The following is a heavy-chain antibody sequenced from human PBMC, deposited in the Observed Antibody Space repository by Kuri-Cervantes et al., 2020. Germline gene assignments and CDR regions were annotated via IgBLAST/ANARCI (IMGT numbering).Heavy chain of an antibody. CDR1: GGSFSGRY. D-gene: IGHD4-23*01. J-gene: IGHJ4*02. CDR2: INHSGDT. Sequence: GSLRLSCTVYGGSFSGRYWSWIRQPPGKGLEWIGEINHSGDTNYNPSLKSRVTISVDTSKNQFSLKLSSVTAADTAVYYCARGLNYGNSPFDYWGQGTLVTVSS. V-gene: IGHV4-34*01. CDR3: ARGLNYGNSPFDY.